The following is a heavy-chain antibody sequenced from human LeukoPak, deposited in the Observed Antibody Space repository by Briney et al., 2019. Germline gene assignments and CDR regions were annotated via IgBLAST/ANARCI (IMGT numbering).Heavy chain of an antibody. D-gene: IGHD3-3*01. J-gene: IGHJ5*02. CDR1: GYTFTGYY. Sequence: ASVTVSCKASGYTFTGYYMHWVRQAPGQRLEWMGWSNPNSGGRNYAQKFQGRVNMTRDTSISTAYMELSRLSSDDTAGYYCAIDRGVWSAYSLYNWLDPGRQRTLVTVSS. V-gene: IGHV1-2*02. CDR3: AIDRGVWSAYSLYNWLDP. CDR2: SNPNSGGR.